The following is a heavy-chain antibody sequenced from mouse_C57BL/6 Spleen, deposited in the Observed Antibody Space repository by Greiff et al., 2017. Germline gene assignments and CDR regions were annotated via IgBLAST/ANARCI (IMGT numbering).Heavy chain of an antibody. D-gene: IGHD2-5*01. Sequence: EVKLVEPGGGFVKPGGSLKLSCAASGFTFTDYGMHWVRQAPERGLEWVAYISSGSSTTYYADTVKGRFTLPRDNANNTLFLQMRGLRSEDTDRYYCARESNTWFAYWRKGHLVTVSA. V-gene: IGHV5-17*01. CDR2: ISSGSSTT. CDR1: GFTFTDYG. J-gene: IGHJ3*01. CDR3: ARESNTWFAY.